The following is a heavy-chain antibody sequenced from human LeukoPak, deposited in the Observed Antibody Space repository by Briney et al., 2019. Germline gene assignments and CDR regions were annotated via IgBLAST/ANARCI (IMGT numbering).Heavy chain of an antibody. CDR2: NNGDGSTT. D-gene: IGHD2-15*01. J-gene: IGHJ5*02. V-gene: IGHV3-74*01. CDR1: GFSLSGYW. Sequence: GGSLRLSCVASGFSLSGYWMYWVRQAPGKGLMYISRNNGDGSTTNYADVVKGRFTMSRDNVKNTLYLQMNSMRVEDTAVYYCARDPRNVGLAPWGQGTLVTVSS. CDR3: ARDPRNVGLAP.